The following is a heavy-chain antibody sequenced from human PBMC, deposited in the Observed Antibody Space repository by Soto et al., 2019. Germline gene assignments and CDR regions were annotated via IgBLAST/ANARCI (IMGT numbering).Heavy chain of an antibody. CDR3: VRGRYGSEIH. CDR2: VYSGGAT. CDR1: GFTVSSNY. Sequence: EVRLVESGGGLVQPGGSLRLSCAASGFTVSSNYMTWVRQAPGKGLEWVSLVYSGGATHYADSVKGRFTISTHSSQNTLFLQMNSLRTEDTATYYCVRGRYGSEIHWGQGTKVTVSS. D-gene: IGHD3-10*01. J-gene: IGHJ4*02. V-gene: IGHV3-53*04.